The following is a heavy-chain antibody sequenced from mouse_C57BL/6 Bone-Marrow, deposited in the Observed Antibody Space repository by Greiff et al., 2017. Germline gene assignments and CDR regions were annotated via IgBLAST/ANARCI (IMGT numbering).Heavy chain of an antibody. D-gene: IGHD1-1*01. Sequence: VQLLQSGAELVRPGASVTLSCKASGYTFTDYEMHWVKQTPVHGLEWIGAIDPETGGTAYNQKFKGKAILTADKSSSTAYMELRSLTSEDSAVYYCTRAAYDSSIYAMDYWGQGTAVTVSS. J-gene: IGHJ4*01. CDR3: TRAAYDSSIYAMDY. V-gene: IGHV1-15*01. CDR1: GYTFTDYE. CDR2: IDPETGGT.